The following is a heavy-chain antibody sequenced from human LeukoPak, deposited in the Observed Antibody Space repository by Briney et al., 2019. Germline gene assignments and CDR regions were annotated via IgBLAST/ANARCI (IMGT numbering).Heavy chain of an antibody. CDR1: GFTFSSYA. D-gene: IGHD3-16*02. CDR3: ARDRRMITFGGVIV. Sequence: GGSLRLSCAASGFTFSSYAMHWVRQAPGKGLEWVAVISYDGSNKYYADSVKGRFTISRDNSKNTLYLQMNSLRAEDTAVYHCARDRRMITFGGVIVWGQGTLVTVSS. J-gene: IGHJ4*02. V-gene: IGHV3-30*04. CDR2: ISYDGSNK.